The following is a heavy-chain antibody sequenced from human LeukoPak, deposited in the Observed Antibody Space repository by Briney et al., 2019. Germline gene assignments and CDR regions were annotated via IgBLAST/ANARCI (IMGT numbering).Heavy chain of an antibody. CDR3: AKYGSYNYYDRSPDY. CDR1: GFTFSSYG. V-gene: IGHV3-30*18. CDR2: ISYDGSNK. Sequence: RRSLRLSCAASGFTFSSYGMHWVCQAPGKGLEWVAVISYDGSNKYYADSVKGRFTISRDNSKNTLYLQMNSLRAEDTAVYFCAKYGSYNYYDRSPDYWGRGTLVTVSS. J-gene: IGHJ4*02. D-gene: IGHD3-22*01.